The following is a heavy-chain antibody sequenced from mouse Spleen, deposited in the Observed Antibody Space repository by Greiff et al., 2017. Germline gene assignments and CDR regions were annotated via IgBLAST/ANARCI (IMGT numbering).Heavy chain of an antibody. J-gene: IGHJ4*01. CDR3: ANYGSSYAMDY. CDR1: GYTFTDYY. CDR2: IYPGSGNT. D-gene: IGHD1-1*01. Sequence: VKLMESGAELARPGASVKLSCKASGYTFTDYYINWVKQRTGQGLEWIGEIYPGSGNTYYNEKFKGKATLTADKSSSTAYMQLSSLTSEDSAVYFCANYGSSYAMDYWGQGTSVTVSS. V-gene: IGHV1-77*01.